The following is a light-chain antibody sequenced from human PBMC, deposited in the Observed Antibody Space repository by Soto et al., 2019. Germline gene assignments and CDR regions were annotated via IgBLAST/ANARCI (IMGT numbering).Light chain of an antibody. V-gene: IGLV2-14*01. J-gene: IGLJ1*01. CDR1: SSDVGGYHY. Sequence: QSALTQPASVSGSPGQSITISCTGTSSDVGGYHYVSWYQQHPGKAPKLMIYDVSNRPSGVSNRFSGSKSGNTASLTISGLQVEDEADYYCSSFTSTYTYVFGTGTKLTVL. CDR3: SSFTSTYTYV. CDR2: DVS.